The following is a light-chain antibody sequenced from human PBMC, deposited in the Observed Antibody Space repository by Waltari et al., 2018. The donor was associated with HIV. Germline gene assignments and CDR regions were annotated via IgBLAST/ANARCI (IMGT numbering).Light chain of an antibody. Sequence: QSVMPHPPSASGTPGQTVTIPCSGRFSNLGANTVNWYQQIPGTAPRLLIYGHNQRPSGVPDRFSGSRSGTSASLTIGGLQSEDEADYYCSAWDDSLRATVFGTGTRVTVL. J-gene: IGLJ1*01. V-gene: IGLV1-44*01. CDR3: SAWDDSLRATV. CDR2: GHN. CDR1: FSNLGANT.